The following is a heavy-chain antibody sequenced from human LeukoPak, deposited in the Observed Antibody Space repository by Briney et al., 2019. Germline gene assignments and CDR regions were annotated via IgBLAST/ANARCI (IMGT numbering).Heavy chain of an antibody. CDR2: IYTSGST. V-gene: IGHV4-61*02. Sequence: SQTLSLTCTVSGGSISSGSYYWSWIRQPAGKGLEWIGRIYTSGSTNYNPSLKSRVTISVDTSKNQFSLKLSSVTAADTAVYYCARDGSSSWSHDYWGQGTLVTVSS. D-gene: IGHD6-13*01. CDR1: GGSISSGSYY. J-gene: IGHJ4*02. CDR3: ARDGSSSWSHDY.